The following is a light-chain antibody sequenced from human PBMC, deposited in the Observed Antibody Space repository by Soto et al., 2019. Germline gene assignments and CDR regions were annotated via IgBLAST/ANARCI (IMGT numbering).Light chain of an antibody. CDR1: QSVRSRY. CDR3: QQYDTSPGT. V-gene: IGKV3-20*01. J-gene: IGKJ1*01. CDR2: GAS. Sequence: EMVLTQSPGILSLSPGERATLSCRASQSVRSRYLAWYQQKPGQAPSLLIYGASNRDTGIPDMVSGSGSGTDFTLTVSRLEPEDFEVYYCQQYDTSPGTFGQGTKVEIK.